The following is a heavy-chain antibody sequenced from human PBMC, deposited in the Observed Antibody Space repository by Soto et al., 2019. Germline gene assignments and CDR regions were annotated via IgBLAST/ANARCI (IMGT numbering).Heavy chain of an antibody. V-gene: IGHV4-34*01. Sequence: WGTRSLTCSVYGGSFSGYYWNGIRQTPGRGLEWIGKINHSGSTYNPSLKSRVTISLDTSKNQFSLTLSSVTAADTAVYYCAGPYNCGSACYPAYSLDSWGQGTPVTVSS. D-gene: IGHD2-21*02. CDR3: AGPYNCGSACYPAYSLDS. CDR1: GGSFSGYY. J-gene: IGHJ4*02. CDR2: INHSGST.